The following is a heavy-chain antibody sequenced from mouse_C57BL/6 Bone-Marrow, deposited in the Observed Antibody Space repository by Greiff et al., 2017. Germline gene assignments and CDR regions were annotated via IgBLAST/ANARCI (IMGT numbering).Heavy chain of an antibody. CDR1: GYSITSGYY. CDR2: ISYDGSN. J-gene: IGHJ4*01. CDR3: AREKGIMDY. Sequence: EVQRVESGPGLVKPSQSLSLTCSVTGYSITSGYYWNWIRQFPGNKLEWMGYISYDGSNNYNPSLKNRISITRDTSKNQFFLKLNSVTTEDTATYYCAREKGIMDYWGQGTSVTVSS. V-gene: IGHV3-6*01.